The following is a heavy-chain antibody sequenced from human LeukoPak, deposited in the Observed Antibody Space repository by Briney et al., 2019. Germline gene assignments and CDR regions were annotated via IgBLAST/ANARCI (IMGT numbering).Heavy chain of an antibody. D-gene: IGHD3-22*01. Sequence: SETLSLTCAVSGYSISSGYYWGWIRQPPGKGLEWIGSIYHSGSTYYNPSLKSRVTISVDTSKNQFSLKLSSETAADTAVYYCARSWFYFDYWGQGTLVTVSS. V-gene: IGHV4-38-2*01. J-gene: IGHJ4*02. CDR3: ARSWFYFDY. CDR2: IYHSGST. CDR1: GYSISSGYY.